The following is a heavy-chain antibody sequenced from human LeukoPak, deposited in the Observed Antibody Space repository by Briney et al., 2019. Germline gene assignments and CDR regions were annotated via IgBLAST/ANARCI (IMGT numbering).Heavy chain of an antibody. J-gene: IGHJ4*02. CDR3: ARDPRGIAARGY. D-gene: IGHD6-13*01. Sequence: GGSLRLSCAASGFTFEDYGMTWVRQRPGRGLEYVAEINWNGDNPVYENSLRGRFTISRNNAKNSVFLQMNSLRVEDTAVYYCARDPRGIAARGYWGQGTLVTVSS. CDR1: GFTFEDYG. V-gene: IGHV3-20*04. CDR2: INWNGDNP.